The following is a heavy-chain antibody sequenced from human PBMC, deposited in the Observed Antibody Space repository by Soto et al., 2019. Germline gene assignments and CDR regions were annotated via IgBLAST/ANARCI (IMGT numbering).Heavy chain of an antibody. J-gene: IGHJ3*02. Sequence: QLQLQESGSGLVKPSQTLSLTCAVSGGSISSGGYSWSWIRQPPGKGLEWIGYIYHSGSTYYNPSLKSRVTISVDRSKNQFSLKLSSVTAADTAVYYCARDNCGGDCYSTGAFDIWGQGTMVTVSS. CDR2: IYHSGST. V-gene: IGHV4-30-2*01. CDR3: ARDNCGGDCYSTGAFDI. CDR1: GGSISSGGYS. D-gene: IGHD2-21*02.